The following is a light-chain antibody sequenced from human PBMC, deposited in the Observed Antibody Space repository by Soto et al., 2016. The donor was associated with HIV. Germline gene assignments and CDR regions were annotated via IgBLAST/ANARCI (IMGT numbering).Light chain of an antibody. V-gene: IGKV1-5*03. CDR3: QQYSSDSRT. Sequence: DIQMTQSPSTLSASVGDRVTITCRASRSISTWLAWYQQKPGKAPNLLIYKASRLESGVTSRFSGSGSGTEFTLTISSLQPDDSATYYCQQYSSDSRTFGQGTKVEIK. CDR2: KAS. J-gene: IGKJ1*01. CDR1: RSISTW.